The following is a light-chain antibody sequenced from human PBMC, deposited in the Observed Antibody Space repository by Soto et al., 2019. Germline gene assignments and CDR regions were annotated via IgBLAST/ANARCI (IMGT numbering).Light chain of an antibody. CDR1: QDISNY. J-gene: IGKJ3*01. Sequence: DIQMTQSPSSLSASVGDRVTITCQASQDISNYLNWYQQKPGKAPKLLIYDASNLETGVPSRFSGSGSGTDFTFTISSLQPEDNATYYCQQYDNLPIFTFGPGTKVDIK. V-gene: IGKV1-33*01. CDR3: QQYDNLPIFT. CDR2: DAS.